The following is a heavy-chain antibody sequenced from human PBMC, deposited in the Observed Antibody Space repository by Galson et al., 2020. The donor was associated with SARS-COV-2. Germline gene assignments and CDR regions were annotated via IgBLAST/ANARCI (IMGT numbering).Heavy chain of an antibody. CDR3: ARDPVAGYCSSTSCYNRVRYYYGMDV. CDR2: ISAYNGNT. V-gene: IGHV1-18*04. J-gene: IGHJ6*02. D-gene: IGHD2-2*02. Sequence: ASVKVSCKASGYTFTSYGISWVRQAPGQGLEWMGWISAYNGNTNYAQKLQGRVTMTTDTSTSTAYMELRSLRSDDTAVYYCARDPVAGYCSSTSCYNRVRYYYGMDVWGQGTTVTVSS. CDR1: GYTFTSYG.